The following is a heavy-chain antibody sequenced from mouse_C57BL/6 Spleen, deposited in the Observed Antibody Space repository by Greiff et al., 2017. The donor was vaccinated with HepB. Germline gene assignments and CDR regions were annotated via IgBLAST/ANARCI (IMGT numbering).Heavy chain of an antibody. CDR1: GYTFTDYN. V-gene: IGHV1-22*01. CDR3: ARVKRNPYYFDY. J-gene: IGHJ2*01. CDR2: INPNNGGT. Sequence: LQQSGPELVKPGASVKMSCKASGYTFTDYNMHWVKQSHGKSLEWIGYINPNNGGTSYNQKFKGKATLTVNKSSSTAYMELRSLTSEDSAVYYCARVKRNPYYFDYWGQGTTLTVSS.